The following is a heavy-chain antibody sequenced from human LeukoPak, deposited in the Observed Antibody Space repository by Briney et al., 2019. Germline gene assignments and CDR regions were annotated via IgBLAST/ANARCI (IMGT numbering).Heavy chain of an antibody. V-gene: IGHV3-74*01. Sequence: GGSLRLSCAASGFTFSSFAMSWVRQAPGKGLVWVSRINGDGSSTSYADSVKGRFTISRDNARNTLYLQMNSLRAEDTAVYYCARDGQDYGDYFWYFDYWGQGTLVTVSS. CDR3: ARDGQDYGDYFWYFDY. CDR2: INGDGSST. D-gene: IGHD4-17*01. CDR1: GFTFSSFA. J-gene: IGHJ4*02.